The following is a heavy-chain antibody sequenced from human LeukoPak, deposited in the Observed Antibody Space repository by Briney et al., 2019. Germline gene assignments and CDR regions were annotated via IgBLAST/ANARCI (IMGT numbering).Heavy chain of an antibody. V-gene: IGHV3-9*01. J-gene: IGHJ4*02. D-gene: IGHD6-19*01. CDR1: GFTFDDYA. Sequence: PGRSLRLSCAASGFTFDDYAMHWVRQAPGKGLEWVSGISWSSGSIGYADSVKGRFTISRDNAKNSLYLQMNSLRAEDTALYYCAKDDSGYSSGWFDYWGQGTLVTVSS. CDR3: AKDDSGYSSGWFDY. CDR2: ISWSSGSI.